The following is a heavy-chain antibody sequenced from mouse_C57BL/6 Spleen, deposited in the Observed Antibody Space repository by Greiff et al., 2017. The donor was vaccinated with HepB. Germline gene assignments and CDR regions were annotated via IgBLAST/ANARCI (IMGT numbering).Heavy chain of an antibody. CDR2: IYPRNGST. V-gene: IGHV1-78*01. J-gene: IGHJ3*01. Sequence: VQLQQSEAELVKPGASVKISCKASGYTFTDHYIHWLKQRPEQGLEWIGNIYPRNGSTKYNEKFKGKATLTADTSSSTAYMQPNSLTSEDAAVYLCALPSRFAYWGQGTLVTVSA. D-gene: IGHD2-10*02. CDR1: GYTFTDHY. CDR3: ALPSRFAY.